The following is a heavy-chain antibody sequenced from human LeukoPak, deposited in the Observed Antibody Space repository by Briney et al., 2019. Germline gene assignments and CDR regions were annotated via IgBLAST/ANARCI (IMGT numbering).Heavy chain of an antibody. CDR3: AKDDILTGYSLDY. V-gene: IGHV3-30*02. CDR2: IRNDGSNK. Sequence: GGSLRLSCAASGFTFSSYGIHWVRQAPGKGLEWVAFIRNDGSNKYYAGSMKGRFTISRDNSKNTLYLQINSLRTEDTAIYYCAKDDILTGYSLDYWGQGTLVTVSS. CDR1: GFTFSSYG. D-gene: IGHD3-9*01. J-gene: IGHJ4*02.